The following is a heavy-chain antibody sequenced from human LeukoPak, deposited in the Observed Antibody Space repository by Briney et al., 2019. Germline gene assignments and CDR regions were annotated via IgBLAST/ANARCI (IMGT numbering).Heavy chain of an antibody. J-gene: IGHJ4*02. V-gene: IGHV3-30*18. CDR2: ISYDGSNE. CDR1: GFTFSTYG. Sequence: GSLRISCAASGFTFSTYGMHWVRQAPGKGLEWVAVISYDGSNEYYADSVKGRFTISRDNSKNTLYLQMSSLRAEDTAVYYCAKEFNRGLPDYWGQGTLVTVPS. D-gene: IGHD2-21*01. CDR3: AKEFNRGLPDY.